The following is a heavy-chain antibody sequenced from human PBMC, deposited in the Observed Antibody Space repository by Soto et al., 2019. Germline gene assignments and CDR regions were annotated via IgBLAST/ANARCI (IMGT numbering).Heavy chain of an antibody. CDR1: GGTFNTYT. CDR3: ARDGDIPQSHDADSAMSWDWKDYHHHMDV. CDR2: IIPFLGIA. Sequence: QVQLVQSGAEVRKPGSSVKVSCKASGGTFNTYTINWVRQAPGQGLEWMGRIIPFLGIADYAQRFQGRVTISADKSTSTAYMELNSLRSEDTAVYYCARDGDIPQSHDADSAMSWDWKDYHHHMDVWGKGTTVTVSS. J-gene: IGHJ6*03. V-gene: IGHV1-69*08. D-gene: IGHD5-18*01.